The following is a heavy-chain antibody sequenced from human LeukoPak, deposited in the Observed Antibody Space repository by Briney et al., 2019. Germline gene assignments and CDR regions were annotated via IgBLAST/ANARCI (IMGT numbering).Heavy chain of an antibody. CDR2: IYYSGTT. V-gene: IGHV4-39*02. J-gene: IGHJ3*02. Sequence: SETLSLTCTVSGGSISITSTYWGWIRHPPGKELEWIATIYYSGTTYYNPSLKSRVTISVDTSKNQFSLKLSSVTAADTSVYYCARDRPTMVRGVISDAFDIWGQGTMVTVSS. CDR1: GGSISITSTY. CDR3: ARDRPTMVRGVISDAFDI. D-gene: IGHD3-10*01.